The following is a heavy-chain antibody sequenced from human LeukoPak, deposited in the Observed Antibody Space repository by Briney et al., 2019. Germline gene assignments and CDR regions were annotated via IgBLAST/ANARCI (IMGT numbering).Heavy chain of an antibody. CDR2: IYYSGST. J-gene: IGHJ1*01. CDR1: GGSISSYY. D-gene: IGHD6-13*01. V-gene: IGHV4-59*12. CDR3: AREYSSSWYGRYFQH. Sequence: SETLSLTCTVSGGSISSYYWSWIRQPPGKGLEWIGYIYYSGSTNYNPSLKSRVTISVDKSKNQFSLKLSSVTAADTAVYYCAREYSSSWYGRYFQHWGQGTLVTVSS.